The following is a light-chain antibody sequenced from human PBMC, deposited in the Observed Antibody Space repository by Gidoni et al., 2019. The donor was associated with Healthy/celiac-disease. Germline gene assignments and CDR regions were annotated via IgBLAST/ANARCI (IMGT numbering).Light chain of an antibody. Sequence: DIQMTQSPSSLSASVGDRVTITCRASQGISSYLNWYQQKPGKAPKLLIYAASSLQSGVPSRFSGNGSGTDFTLTISSLQPEDFATCYCQQSYSTPALTFXGXTKVEIK. J-gene: IGKJ4*01. V-gene: IGKV1-39*01. CDR2: AAS. CDR1: QGISSY. CDR3: QQSYSTPALT.